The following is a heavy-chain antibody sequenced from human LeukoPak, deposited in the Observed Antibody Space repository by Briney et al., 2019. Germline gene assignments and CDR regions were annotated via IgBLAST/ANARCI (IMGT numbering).Heavy chain of an antibody. D-gene: IGHD5-18*01. CDR1: GFSFNIYE. CDR3: ARGLRGYTYGLDY. V-gene: IGHV3-48*03. J-gene: IGHJ4*02. CDR2: ISGSDSRI. Sequence: GRSLRLSCTASGFSFNIYEMNWVRQAPGKGLEWVSYISGSDSRIYYADSVKGRFTISRDSAKDLLYLHMNSLRAEDTAVYYCARGLRGYTYGLDYWGQGTLVAVSS.